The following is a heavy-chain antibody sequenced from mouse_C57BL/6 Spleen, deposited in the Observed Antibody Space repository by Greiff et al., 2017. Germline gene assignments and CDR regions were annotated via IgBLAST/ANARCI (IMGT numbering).Heavy chain of an antibody. J-gene: IGHJ2*01. V-gene: IGHV1-82*01. CDR1: GYAFSSSW. Sequence: QVQLKESGPELVKPGASVKISCKASGYAFSSSWMNWVKQRPGKGLEWIGRIYPGDGDTNYNGKFKGKATLTADKSSSTAYMQHSSLTSEDSAVYFCARGPYFDYWGQGTTLTVSS. CDR2: IYPGDGDT. CDR3: ARGPYFDY.